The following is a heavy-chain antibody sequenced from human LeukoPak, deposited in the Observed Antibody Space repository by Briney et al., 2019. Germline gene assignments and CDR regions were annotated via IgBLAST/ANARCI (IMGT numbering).Heavy chain of an antibody. CDR1: GFTFSSYS. J-gene: IGHJ5*02. CDR2: LSSSSSYI. D-gene: IGHD2-2*01. Sequence: PGGSLRLSCAASGFTFSSYSMNWVRQAPGKGLEWVSSLSSSSSYIYYADSVKGRFTISRDNAKNPLYLQMNSLRAEDTAVYYCARGAVVVPAARGDWFDPWGQGTLVTVSS. V-gene: IGHV3-21*01. CDR3: ARGAVVVPAARGDWFDP.